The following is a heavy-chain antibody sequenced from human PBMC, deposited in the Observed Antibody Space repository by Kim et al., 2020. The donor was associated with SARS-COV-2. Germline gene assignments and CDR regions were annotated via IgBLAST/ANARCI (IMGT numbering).Heavy chain of an antibody. J-gene: IGHJ5*02. CDR3: AHSRPKDCGGSSCYYQPNWFDP. V-gene: IGHV2-5*02. D-gene: IGHD2-15*01. CDR1: GFSLSTSGVG. Sequence: SGPTLVNPTQTLTLTCTFSGFSLSTSGVGVGWIRQPPGKALEWLALIYWDDDKRYSPSLKSRLTITNDTSKNQVVLTMTNMDPVDTATYYCAHSRPKDCGGSSCYYQPNWFDPWGQGTLVTVSS. CDR2: IYWDDDK.